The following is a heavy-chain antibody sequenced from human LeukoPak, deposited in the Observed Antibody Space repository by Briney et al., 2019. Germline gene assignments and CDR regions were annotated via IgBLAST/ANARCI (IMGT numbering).Heavy chain of an antibody. J-gene: IGHJ5*02. Sequence: PSETLSLTCAVYGGSFSGYYWSWVRQPPGKGLEWIGEINHSGSTNYNPSLKSRVTISVDTSKNQFSLKLSSVTAADTAVYYCATVRGYSYGWFDPWGQGTLVTVSS. CDR1: GGSFSGYY. CDR3: ATVRGYSYGWFDP. V-gene: IGHV4-34*01. D-gene: IGHD5-18*01. CDR2: INHSGST.